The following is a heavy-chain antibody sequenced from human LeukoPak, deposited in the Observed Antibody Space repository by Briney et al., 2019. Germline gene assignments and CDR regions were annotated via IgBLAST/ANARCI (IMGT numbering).Heavy chain of an antibody. D-gene: IGHD6-19*01. CDR1: GYTFTSYD. V-gene: IGHV1-18*01. Sequence: ASVKVSCKASGYTFTSYDINWVRQATGQGLEWMGWMNPNSGNTNSVRKLQGRVTMTTDTSTSTAYMELRSLRSDDTAVYYCARDLNSSGWYPNDAFDIWGQGTLVTVSS. J-gene: IGHJ3*02. CDR3: ARDLNSSGWYPNDAFDI. CDR2: MNPNSGNT.